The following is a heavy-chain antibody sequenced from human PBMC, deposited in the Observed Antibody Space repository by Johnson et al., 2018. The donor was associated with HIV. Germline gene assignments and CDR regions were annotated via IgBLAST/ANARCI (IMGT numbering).Heavy chain of an antibody. Sequence: VQLVESGGGVVQPGRSLRLSCAASGFTFSSYWMNWVRQAPGKGLEWVANIKSDGSEKQFVDSVKGGFTIYRDNAKNSLYMQMSSLRAEDTAMYYCARGGYCSGGRCYSIHAFDIWGQGTMVTVSS. CDR3: ARGGYCSGGRCYSIHAFDI. V-gene: IGHV3-7*04. D-gene: IGHD2-15*01. CDR2: IKSDGSEK. J-gene: IGHJ3*02. CDR1: GFTFSSYW.